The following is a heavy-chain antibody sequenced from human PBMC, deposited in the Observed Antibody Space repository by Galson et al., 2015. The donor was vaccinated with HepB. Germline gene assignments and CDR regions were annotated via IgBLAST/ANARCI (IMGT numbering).Heavy chain of an antibody. CDR1: GGTFSSYA. Sequence: SVKVSCKASGGTFSSYAISWVRQAPGQGLEWMGGIIPIFGIANYAQKFQGRVTITADKSTCTAYMELSSLRSEDTAVYYCAIKRAARDYYYGMDVWGQGTTVTVSS. CDR3: AIKRAARDYYYGMDV. CDR2: IIPIFGIA. J-gene: IGHJ6*02. V-gene: IGHV1-69*10. D-gene: IGHD2-15*01.